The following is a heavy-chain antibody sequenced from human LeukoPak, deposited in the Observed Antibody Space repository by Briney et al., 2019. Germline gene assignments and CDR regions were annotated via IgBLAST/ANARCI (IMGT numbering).Heavy chain of an antibody. V-gene: IGHV4-59*01. D-gene: IGHD2-8*01. Sequence: PSETLSLTCTVSGGSISSYYWSWIRQPPGKGLEWIGYIYYSGSTNYNPSLKSRVTISVDTSKNQFSLKLSSVTAADTAVYYCALRNVCCTNGVCYGDNWFDPWGQGTLVTVSS. J-gene: IGHJ5*02. CDR1: GGSISSYY. CDR3: ALRNVCCTNGVCYGDNWFDP. CDR2: IYYSGST.